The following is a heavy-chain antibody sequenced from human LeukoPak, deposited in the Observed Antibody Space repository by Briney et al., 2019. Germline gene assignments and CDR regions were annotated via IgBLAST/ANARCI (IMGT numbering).Heavy chain of an antibody. Sequence: PGGSLRLSCAASGFTFSNAWMSWVRQAPGKGLEWVGRIKSKTDGATTDYAAPVKGRFTISRDDSKDTLYLQMNSLKTEDTAVYYCTTDPWGPETTYYYDSSGYYLAFDIWGQGTMVTVSS. CDR3: TTDPWGPETTYYYDSSGYYLAFDI. CDR2: IKSKTDGATT. D-gene: IGHD3-22*01. CDR1: GFTFSNAW. V-gene: IGHV3-15*01. J-gene: IGHJ3*02.